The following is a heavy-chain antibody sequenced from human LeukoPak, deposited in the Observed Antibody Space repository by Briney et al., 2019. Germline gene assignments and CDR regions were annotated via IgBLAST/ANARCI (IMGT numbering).Heavy chain of an antibody. CDR2: ISWNSGNL. Sequence: PGGSLRLSCAASAFTFDDYAMHWVRHAPGKGLEWVSGISWNSGNLGYAHSVKGRFTISRDNAKHSLYLQMNSLRAEDTALYYCARGAYQLLYYSDGSYYMDVWGKGTTVTVSS. J-gene: IGHJ6*03. V-gene: IGHV3-9*01. CDR1: AFTFDDYA. D-gene: IGHD2-2*02. CDR3: ARGAYQLLYYSDGSYYMDV.